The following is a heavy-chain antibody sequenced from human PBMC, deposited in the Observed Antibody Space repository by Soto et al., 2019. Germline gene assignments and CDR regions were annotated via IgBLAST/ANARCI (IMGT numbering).Heavy chain of an antibody. D-gene: IGHD5-12*01. CDR2: INPNGGST. CDR3: AREQWLRPGGGTEPLDI. V-gene: IGHV1-46*03. J-gene: IGHJ3*02. Sequence: QVQLVQSGAEVKKPGASVKISCEASGYSFTSQYVHWVRQAPGQGLEWMGIINPNGGSTTYAQKFQGRVTMTRDTSTSTVYMELSSLNSEDTAVYYCAREQWLRPGGGTEPLDIWGQGTMVTVAS. CDR1: GYSFTSQY.